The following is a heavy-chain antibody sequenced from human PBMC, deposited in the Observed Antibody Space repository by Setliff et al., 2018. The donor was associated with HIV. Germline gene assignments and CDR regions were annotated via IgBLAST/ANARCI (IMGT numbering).Heavy chain of an antibody. D-gene: IGHD6-6*01. Sequence: PGGSLRLSCAASGFTFSTYATTWVRQAPGKGREWVSSISSSGGTTYFADTVKGRFTISRDNSKNTLYLQMNNLRAEDTAVYYCAISTRPYWGQGTLVTVSS. CDR2: ISSSGGTT. CDR1: GFTFSTYA. J-gene: IGHJ4*02. V-gene: IGHV3-23*01. CDR3: AISTRPY.